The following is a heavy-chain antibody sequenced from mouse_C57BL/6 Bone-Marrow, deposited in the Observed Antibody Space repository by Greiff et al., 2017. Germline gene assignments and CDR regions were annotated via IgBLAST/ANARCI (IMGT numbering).Heavy chain of an antibody. CDR2: FYPGSGSI. D-gene: IGHD2-4*01. V-gene: IGHV1-62-2*01. Sequence: VQLVESGAELVKPGASVKLSCKASGYIFTEYTIHWVKQRSGQGLEWIGWFYPGSGSIKYNEIFKDKATLTADKSSNTVYMELSRLTSEDSAVYFCARHERYYDYEGYFDYWGQGTTLTVSS. CDR3: ARHERYYDYEGYFDY. CDR1: GYIFTEYT. J-gene: IGHJ2*01.